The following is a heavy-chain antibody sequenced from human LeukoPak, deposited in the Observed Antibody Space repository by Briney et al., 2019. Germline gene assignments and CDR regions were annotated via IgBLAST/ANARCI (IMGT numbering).Heavy chain of an antibody. Sequence: GRSVRLPCAASGFTFSSYAMHWVRQAPGKGLEWVAVISYDGSNKYYADSVKGRFTISRDNSKNTLYLQMNSLRAEDTAVYYCAREGCDYGDYLGYWAKGTLVTVSS. D-gene: IGHD4-17*01. CDR1: GFTFSSYA. J-gene: IGHJ4*02. CDR3: AREGCDYGDYLGY. V-gene: IGHV3-30-3*01. CDR2: ISYDGSNK.